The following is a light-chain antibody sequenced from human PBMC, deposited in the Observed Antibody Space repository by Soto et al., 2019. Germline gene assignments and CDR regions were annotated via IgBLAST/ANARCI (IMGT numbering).Light chain of an antibody. V-gene: IGKV1-39*01. Sequence: DIQLTQSPSSLSASVGDRITITCRASQSISTYLNWYQQKPGEAPTLLVYDSSTLQSGVPSRFSGSGFEAEFTLTVSSLQPEDFATYYCQQSYSNPTWTFGQGTKV. CDR2: DSS. CDR3: QQSYSNPTWT. CDR1: QSISTY. J-gene: IGKJ1*01.